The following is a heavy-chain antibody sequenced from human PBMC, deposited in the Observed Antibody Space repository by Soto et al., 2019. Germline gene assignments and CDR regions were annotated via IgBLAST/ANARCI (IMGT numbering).Heavy chain of an antibody. V-gene: IGHV3-23*01. CDR1: GFTFSSYA. Sequence: GGSLRLSCAASGFTFSSYAMSWVRQAPGKGLEWVSAISGSGGSTYYADSVKGRFTISRDNSKNTLYLQMNSLRAEDTAVYYCAKVPYSSGWGELDYWGQGTLVTVSS. CDR3: AKVPYSSGWGELDY. D-gene: IGHD6-19*01. J-gene: IGHJ4*02. CDR2: ISGSGGST.